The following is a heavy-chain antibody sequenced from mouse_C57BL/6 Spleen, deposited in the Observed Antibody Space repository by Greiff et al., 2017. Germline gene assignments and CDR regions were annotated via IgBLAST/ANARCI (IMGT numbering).Heavy chain of an antibody. CDR3: TRTYYSNQYYFDY. J-gene: IGHJ2*01. D-gene: IGHD2-5*01. CDR2: IDPETGGT. V-gene: IGHV1-15*01. CDR1: GYTFTDYE. Sequence: QLQQSGAELVRPGASVTLSCKASGYTFTDYEMHWVKQTPVHGLEWIGAIDPETGGTAYNQKFKGKAILTADKSSSTAYMELRSLTSEDSAVYYCTRTYYSNQYYFDYWGQGTTLTVSS.